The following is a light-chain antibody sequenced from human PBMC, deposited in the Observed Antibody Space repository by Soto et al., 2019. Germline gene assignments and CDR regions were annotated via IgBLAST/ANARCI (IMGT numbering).Light chain of an antibody. CDR3: SSYRGSSTPV. CDR1: STDVGAYNY. Sequence: QSALTQPASVSGSPGQSITISCTGTSTDVGAYNYVSWYQQYPGKAPKLVIFDVTNRPSEVSDRFSGSKSGNTASLTISGLQFEDEADYYCSSYRGSSTPVFGGGTNVTVL. V-gene: IGLV2-14*03. J-gene: IGLJ2*01. CDR2: DVT.